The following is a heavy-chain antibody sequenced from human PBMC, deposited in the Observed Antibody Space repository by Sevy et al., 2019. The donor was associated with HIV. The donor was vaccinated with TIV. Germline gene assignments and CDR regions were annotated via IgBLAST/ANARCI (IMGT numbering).Heavy chain of an antibody. CDR3: AKTVKYDSSGPFDY. Sequence: ASVKVSCKASGYSFTGYYIHWVRQAPGQGLEWMGWINPNSDGTNYAQKFQGRVTMTRDTSISTAYMELSSLRSDDTAVFYCAKTVKYDSSGPFDYWGQRTLVTVSS. D-gene: IGHD3-22*01. CDR1: GYSFTGYY. V-gene: IGHV1-2*02. J-gene: IGHJ4*02. CDR2: INPNSDGT.